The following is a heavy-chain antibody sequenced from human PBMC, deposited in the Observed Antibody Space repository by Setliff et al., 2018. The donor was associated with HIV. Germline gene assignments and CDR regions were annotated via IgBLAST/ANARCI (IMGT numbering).Heavy chain of an antibody. CDR2: IDPENDET. Sequence: GASVKVSCKASGYTFIDKYMHWVRQAPGKGLHWMGRIDPENDETKYSQKFQVRFTMTADRSTDTAYMELSGLRSEDTAMYYCAKGGYGGAYYVAGYWGQGTKVTVSS. CDR1: GYTFIDKY. CDR3: AKGGYGGAYYVAGY. V-gene: IGHV1-69-2*01. D-gene: IGHD5-18*01. J-gene: IGHJ4*02.